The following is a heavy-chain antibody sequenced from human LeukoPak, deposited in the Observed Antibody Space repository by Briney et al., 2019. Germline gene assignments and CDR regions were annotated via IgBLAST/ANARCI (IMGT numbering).Heavy chain of an antibody. CDR1: GFTFSSYG. CDR2: IWYDGSNK. Sequence: GGSLRLSCAASGFTFSSYGMHWVRQAPGKGLEWVAVIWYDGSNKYDADSVKGRFTSSRDNSKNTLSLQMNSLRAEATAVYYCARGHSGYDFGYYYYGMDVWGQGTTVTVSS. CDR3: ARGHSGYDFGYYYYGMDV. D-gene: IGHD5-12*01. J-gene: IGHJ6*02. V-gene: IGHV3-33*01.